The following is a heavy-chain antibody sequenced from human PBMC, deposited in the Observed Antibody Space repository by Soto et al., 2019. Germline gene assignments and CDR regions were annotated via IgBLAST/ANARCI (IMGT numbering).Heavy chain of an antibody. D-gene: IGHD3-3*02. V-gene: IGHV3-48*03. J-gene: IGHJ4*02. CDR1: GFAFSNYE. CDR2: ISLSGSTI. Sequence: LRLSCAASGFAFSNYEMNWVRQAPGKGLGWVSYISLSGSTIYHADSVKGRFTISRDDAKNSLYLQMDSLRADDTAVYYCARESFSASPNFFDYWGQGTLVTVPQ. CDR3: ARESFSASPNFFDY.